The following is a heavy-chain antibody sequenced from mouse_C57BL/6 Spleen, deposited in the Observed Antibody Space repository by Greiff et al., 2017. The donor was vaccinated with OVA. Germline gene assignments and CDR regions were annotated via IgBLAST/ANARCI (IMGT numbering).Heavy chain of an antibody. CDR1: GYTFTSYW. CDR2: IDPSDSYT. Sequence: VQLQQPGAELVRPGTSVKLSCKASGYTFTSYWMHWVKQRPGQGLEWIGVIDPSDSYTNYNQKFKGKATLTVDTSSSPAYMQLSSLTSEDSAVYYCARVGYGNYFDYWGQGTTLTVSS. J-gene: IGHJ2*01. CDR3: ARVGYGNYFDY. D-gene: IGHD2-1*01. V-gene: IGHV1-59*01.